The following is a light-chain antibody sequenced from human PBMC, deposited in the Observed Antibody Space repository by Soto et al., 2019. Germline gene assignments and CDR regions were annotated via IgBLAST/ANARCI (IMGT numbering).Light chain of an antibody. CDR2: EVS. CDR1: SRDVGAYQY. V-gene: IGLV2-8*01. Sequence: QSALTQPPSASGSPGQSVTISCTGTSRDVGAYQYVSWYQQYPGKAPKLMIYEVSKRPSGVPDRFSGSKSGNTASLTVAGLQAEDEADYYRTSYVGSNIWVFGGGTKLTVL. J-gene: IGLJ3*02. CDR3: TSYVGSNIWV.